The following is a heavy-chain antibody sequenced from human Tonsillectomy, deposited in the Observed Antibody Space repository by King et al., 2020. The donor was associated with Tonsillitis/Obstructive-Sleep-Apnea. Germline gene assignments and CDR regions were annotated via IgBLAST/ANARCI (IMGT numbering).Heavy chain of an antibody. V-gene: IGHV3-53*01. CDR3: ARATGYDFFPFES. J-gene: IGHJ4*02. D-gene: IGHD3-3*01. CDR1: GFIVNRDY. CDR2: IYSGGSA. Sequence: VQLVESVGGLIQPGGSLRLSCAASGFIVNRDYMSWVRQAPGKGLEWVSVIYSGGSAYYADSVKGRFTISRDNSKNTLYLQINSLRADDTAVYYSARATGYDFFPFESWGQGTLVTVSS.